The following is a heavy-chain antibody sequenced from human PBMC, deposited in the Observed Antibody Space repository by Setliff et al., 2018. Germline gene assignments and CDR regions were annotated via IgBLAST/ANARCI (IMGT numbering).Heavy chain of an antibody. J-gene: IGHJ4*02. CDR2: IHISGST. Sequence: SETLSLTCTVSGGSISSYYWSWIRQPPGKGLEWIGYIHISGSTNYNPSLKSRVTISVDTSKNQFSLKLSSVTAADTAVYFCARFLNPRDGYQNSPGFDFWGQGTLVTVSS. D-gene: IGHD5-12*01. V-gene: IGHV4-4*08. CDR3: ARFLNPRDGYQNSPGFDF. CDR1: GGSISSYY.